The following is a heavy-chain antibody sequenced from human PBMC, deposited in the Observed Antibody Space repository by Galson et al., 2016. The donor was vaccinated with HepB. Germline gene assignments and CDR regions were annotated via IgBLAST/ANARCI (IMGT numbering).Heavy chain of an antibody. CDR1: GFSLSTSGMC. V-gene: IGHV2-70*01. CDR2: IDWDEDK. CDR3: ARMKNYYYGMDV. Sequence: PALVKPTQTLTLTCTFSGFSLSTSGMCVSWIRQPPGKALEWLALIDWDEDKYYRTSLKTRLTISKDTSKNQVVLTMTNMGPVDTATYYCARMKNYYYGMDVWGQGTTVTVSS. J-gene: IGHJ6*02.